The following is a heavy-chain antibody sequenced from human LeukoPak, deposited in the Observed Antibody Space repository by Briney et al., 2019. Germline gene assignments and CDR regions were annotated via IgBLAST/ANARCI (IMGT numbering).Heavy chain of an antibody. D-gene: IGHD6-19*01. V-gene: IGHV1-18*01. CDR1: GYTFTSYG. J-gene: IGHJ4*02. CDR3: ARDRLSGEVAGTGVVDY. Sequence: ASVKVSCKASGYTFTSYGISWVRQAPGQGLEWMRWISAYNGNTNYAQKLQGRVTMTTDTSTSTAYMELRSLRSDDTAVYYCARDRLSGEVAGTGVVDYWGQGTLVTVSS. CDR2: ISAYNGNT.